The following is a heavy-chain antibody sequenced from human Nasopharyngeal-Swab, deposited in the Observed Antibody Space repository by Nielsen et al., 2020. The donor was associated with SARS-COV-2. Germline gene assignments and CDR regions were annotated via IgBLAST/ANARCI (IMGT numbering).Heavy chain of an antibody. CDR2: IKSKTDGGTT. D-gene: IGHD6-6*01. Sequence: GRQAPGKGLEWVGRIKSKTDGGTTDYAAPVKGRFTISRDGSKNTLYLQMNSLKTEDTAVYYCARDPQDEQLVLYYYYYYMDVWGKGTTVTVSS. J-gene: IGHJ6*03. CDR3: ARDPQDEQLVLYYYYYYMDV. V-gene: IGHV3-15*01.